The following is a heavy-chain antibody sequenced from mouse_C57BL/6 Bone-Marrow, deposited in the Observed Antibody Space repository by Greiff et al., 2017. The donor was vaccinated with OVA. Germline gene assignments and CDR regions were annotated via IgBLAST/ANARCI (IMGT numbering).Heavy chain of an antibody. V-gene: IGHV1-82*01. Sequence: QVQLQQSGPELVKPGASVKISCKASGYAFSSSWMNWVKPRPGTGLEWIGRIYPGDGDTNYNGKFKGKATLTADKSSSTAYMQLSSLTSEDSAVYFCAIYYGNSVWYFDVWGTGTTVTVSS. J-gene: IGHJ1*03. CDR1: GYAFSSSW. D-gene: IGHD2-1*01. CDR2: IYPGDGDT. CDR3: AIYYGNSVWYFDV.